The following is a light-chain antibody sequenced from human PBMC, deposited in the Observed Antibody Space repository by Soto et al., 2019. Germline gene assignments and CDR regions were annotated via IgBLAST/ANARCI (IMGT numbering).Light chain of an antibody. V-gene: IGKV3-20*01. CDR3: QQYDRAPWT. Sequence: LVLTQSPGTLSLSPGERATLSCRASQSLSSNYLAWYQQKSGQAPRLLIYDAVTRATGIPDRFSGSGSGTDFTLTISRLEPEESAVYYCQQYDRAPWTFGQGTKVEIK. CDR2: DAV. J-gene: IGKJ1*01. CDR1: QSLSSNY.